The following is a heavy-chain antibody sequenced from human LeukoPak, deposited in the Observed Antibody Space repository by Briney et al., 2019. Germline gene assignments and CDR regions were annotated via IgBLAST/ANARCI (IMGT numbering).Heavy chain of an antibody. V-gene: IGHV3-74*01. D-gene: IGHD5-24*01. J-gene: IGHJ4*02. CDR2: INSDGSST. CDR3: ARGVEMATPKDYFDY. CDR1: EFTFSSYW. Sequence: GGSLRLSCAASEFTFSSYWMRWVRQAPGKGLVWVSRINSDGSSTSYADSVKGRFTISRDNAKNTLYLQMNSLRAEDTAVYYCARGVEMATPKDYFDYWGQGTLVTVSS.